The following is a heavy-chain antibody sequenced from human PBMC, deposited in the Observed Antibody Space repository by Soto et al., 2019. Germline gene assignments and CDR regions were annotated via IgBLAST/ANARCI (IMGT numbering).Heavy chain of an antibody. D-gene: IGHD3-16*01. Sequence: QVQLQESGPGLVNPSETLSLTCIVSGGSLSYRYWSWIRQPPGKELEWIAYIYYSGSTNYSPSLRNRLTVSVDTAKDQFSLKLTSVTAADTATYYCARTIDYRYMDVWGKGTTVTVSS. CDR2: IYYSGST. V-gene: IGHV4-59*11. CDR1: GGSLSYRY. CDR3: ARTIDYRYMDV. J-gene: IGHJ6*03.